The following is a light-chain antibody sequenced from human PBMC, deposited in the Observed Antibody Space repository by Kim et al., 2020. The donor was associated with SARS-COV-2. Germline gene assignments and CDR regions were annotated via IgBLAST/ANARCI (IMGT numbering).Light chain of an antibody. Sequence: SVSPGQTASITCSGDKLGDQYACWYQQKPRQSPVLVIYQDSKRPSGIPERFSGSNSGNTATLTISGTQAMDEADYYCQAWDSSTWVFGGGTQLTVL. CDR3: QAWDSSTWV. CDR2: QDS. V-gene: IGLV3-1*01. CDR1: KLGDQY. J-gene: IGLJ3*02.